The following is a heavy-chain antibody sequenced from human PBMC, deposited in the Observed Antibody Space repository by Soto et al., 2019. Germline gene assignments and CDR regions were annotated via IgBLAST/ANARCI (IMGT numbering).Heavy chain of an antibody. CDR1: GGTFNNYA. J-gene: IGHJ6*02. Sequence: QEQLLQSGAEVRKPGSSVKVSCKASGGTFNNYAVSWVRQAPGQGIEWMGGIITMFETVNYAQRFQGRLTIAADESTSTAYMELTSLTSADPAIYFCARGLRTGNYGMDVWGQGTTVTVSS. D-gene: IGHD2-15*01. CDR2: IITMFETV. CDR3: ARGLRTGNYGMDV. V-gene: IGHV1-69*01.